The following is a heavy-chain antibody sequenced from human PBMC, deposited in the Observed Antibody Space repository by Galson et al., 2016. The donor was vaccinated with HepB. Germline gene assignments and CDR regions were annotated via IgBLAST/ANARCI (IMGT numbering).Heavy chain of an antibody. J-gene: IGHJ5*02. CDR1: GFTFSSYS. Sequence: SLRLSCAASGFTFSSYSMHWVRQAPGKGLEYVSAITSNGVTTYYSDSVRGRFTISRDNSKNTVWLQMSSLRPEDTAVYYCVKTGPLIAVAGWFDHWGQGSLVTVSS. D-gene: IGHD6-19*01. V-gene: IGHV3-64D*09. CDR2: ITSNGVTT. CDR3: VKTGPLIAVAGWFDH.